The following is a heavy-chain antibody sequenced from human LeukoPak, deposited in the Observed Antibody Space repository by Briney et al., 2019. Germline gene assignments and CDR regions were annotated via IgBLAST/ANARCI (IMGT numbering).Heavy chain of an antibody. CDR1: GFTFSSYG. J-gene: IGHJ4*02. Sequence: GGSLRLSCAASGFTFSSYGMHWVRQAPGKGLEWVAVIWYDGSNKYYADSVKGRFTISRDNSKNTLYLQMNSLRAEDTAVYYCAKDLARDCSGGSCYVGYWGQGTLVTVSS. CDR3: AKDLARDCSGGSCYVGY. V-gene: IGHV3-30*02. CDR2: IWYDGSNK. D-gene: IGHD2-15*01.